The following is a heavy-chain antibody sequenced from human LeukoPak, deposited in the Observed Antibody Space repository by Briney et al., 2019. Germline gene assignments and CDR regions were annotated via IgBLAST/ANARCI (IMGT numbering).Heavy chain of an antibody. Sequence: SETLSLNCTVSGGSISSSSYYWGWIRQPPGKGLEWIGSIYYSGSTYYNPSLKSRVTISVDTSKNQFSLKLSSVTAADTAVYYCARRGDSSGYYKTWGAFDIWGQGTMVTVSS. CDR1: GGSISSSSYY. D-gene: IGHD3-22*01. CDR3: ARRGDSSGYYKTWGAFDI. CDR2: IYYSGST. J-gene: IGHJ3*02. V-gene: IGHV4-39*01.